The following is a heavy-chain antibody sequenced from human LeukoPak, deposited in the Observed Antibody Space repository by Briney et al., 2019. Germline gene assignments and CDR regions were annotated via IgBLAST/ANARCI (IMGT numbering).Heavy chain of an antibody. CDR2: IIPLFGTP. CDR1: RGTFSNYA. V-gene: IGHV1-69*06. Sequence: SVKVSCKASRGTFSNYAINWVRQAPGQGLEWMGGIIPLFGTPSYAQKFQDRVTISADKSTSTSYMELSSLRSEDTALYYCGRSIDGSGYSPFYWGQGTLVTVSS. CDR3: GRSIDGSGYSPFY. J-gene: IGHJ4*02. D-gene: IGHD3-22*01.